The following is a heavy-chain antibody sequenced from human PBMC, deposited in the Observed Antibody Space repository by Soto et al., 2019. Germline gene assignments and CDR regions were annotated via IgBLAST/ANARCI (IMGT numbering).Heavy chain of an antibody. Sequence: SETLSLTCTVSGGSISSYYCSWIRQAAGKGLEWIGRIDTSGTTNYNPSLRSRVAMSVDASKNQFSLNLSSVTAADTAVYFCARGPRGYVYYHGMDVWGRGTTVTVSS. V-gene: IGHV4-4*07. J-gene: IGHJ6*02. CDR1: GGSISSYY. D-gene: IGHD3-16*01. CDR3: ARGPRGYVYYHGMDV. CDR2: IDTSGTT.